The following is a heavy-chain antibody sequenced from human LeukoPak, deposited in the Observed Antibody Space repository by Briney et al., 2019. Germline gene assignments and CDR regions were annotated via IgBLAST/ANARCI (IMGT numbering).Heavy chain of an antibody. CDR2: IYHSGST. V-gene: IGHV4-38-2*01. D-gene: IGHD2-2*01. J-gene: IGHJ6*03. CDR1: GYSISSGYY. Sequence: SETLSLTCAVSGYSISSGYYWGWIRQPPGKGLEWIGSIYHSGSTYYNPSLKSRVTISVDTSKNQFSLKLSSVTAADTAVYYCVVVPAEWGYYYYYMDVWGKGTTVTVSS. CDR3: VVVPAEWGYYYYYMDV.